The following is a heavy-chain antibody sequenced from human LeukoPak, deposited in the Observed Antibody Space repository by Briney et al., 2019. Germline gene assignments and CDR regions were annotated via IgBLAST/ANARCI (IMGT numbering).Heavy chain of an antibody. D-gene: IGHD2-2*01. Sequence: PGGSLRLSCAASGFTFSSSTMDWVRQAPGKGLEWVSSITSSSNSIYYTASVKGRFTISRDNTRNSLYLQMNSLGAEDTAVYFCAKEGRSTTPGYWGQGTLVTVSS. CDR1: GFTFSSST. CDR3: AKEGRSTTPGY. CDR2: ITSSSNSI. V-gene: IGHV3-21*01. J-gene: IGHJ4*02.